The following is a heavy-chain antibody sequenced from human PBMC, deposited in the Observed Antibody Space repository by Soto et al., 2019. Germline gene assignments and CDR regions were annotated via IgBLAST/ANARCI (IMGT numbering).Heavy chain of an antibody. D-gene: IGHD4-17*01. J-gene: IGHJ1*01. CDR2: ITPLKGNT. V-gene: IGHV1-18*01. CDR1: GYSFTSYG. Sequence: QVLLVQSGAEVKKPGASVKVSCKASGYSFTSYGISWVRQAPGQGLEWMGWITPLKGNTQNSQKIQGRVIMTTTTTTNTAYLEMRRLTSDDKAVNHCTKASGARAEYFQDWGQGTLVTVSS. CDR3: TKASGARAEYFQD.